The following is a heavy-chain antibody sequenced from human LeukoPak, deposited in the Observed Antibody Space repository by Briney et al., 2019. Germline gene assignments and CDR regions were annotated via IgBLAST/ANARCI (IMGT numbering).Heavy chain of an antibody. J-gene: IGHJ4*02. Sequence: GGSLRLSCAASGSTFSSYWMTWVRQAPGKGLEWVANIKHNGDELNYVDSVEDRFTISRDNAKNSLYLHMTSLRAEDTAVYYCARELRTFDSWGQGTLVTVSS. CDR3: ARELRTFDS. CDR2: IKHNGDEL. V-gene: IGHV3-7*01. D-gene: IGHD3-16*01. CDR1: GSTFSSYW.